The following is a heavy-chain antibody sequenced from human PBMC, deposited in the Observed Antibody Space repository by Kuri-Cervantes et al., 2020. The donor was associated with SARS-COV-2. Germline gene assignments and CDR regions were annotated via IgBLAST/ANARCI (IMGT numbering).Heavy chain of an antibody. CDR1: GFTFGDYY. V-gene: IGHV3-11*03. D-gene: IGHD6-13*01. Sequence: LTCAASGFTFGDYYMSWIRQAPGKGLEWVSYISSSSSYTNYADSVKGRFTISRDNAKNSLYLQMNSLRAEDTAVYYCARGQQLIDYWGQGTLVTVSS. CDR3: ARGQQLIDY. J-gene: IGHJ4*02. CDR2: ISSSSSYT.